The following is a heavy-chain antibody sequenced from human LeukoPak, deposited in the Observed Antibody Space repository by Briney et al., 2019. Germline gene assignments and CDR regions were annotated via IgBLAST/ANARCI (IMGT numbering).Heavy chain of an antibody. D-gene: IGHD6-13*01. J-gene: IGHJ5*02. V-gene: IGHV1-2*02. Sequence: ASVTVSCKASVYTFTGHYMHWVRQAPGQGLEWMGWINPISGGTNYAQKFQGSVTMTRDTSISTAYMELRRLRSDDTAVYYCARGGSSWYRDWFDPWGQGTLVTVSS. CDR1: VYTFTGHY. CDR2: INPISGGT. CDR3: ARGGSSWYRDWFDP.